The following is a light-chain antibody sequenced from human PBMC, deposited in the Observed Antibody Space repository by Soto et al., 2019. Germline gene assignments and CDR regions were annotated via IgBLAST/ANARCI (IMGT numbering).Light chain of an antibody. CDR3: QVWDGRSFQGV. Sequence: ELTQPPSVSVAPGQTASIACGGDNIGSKSVNWFQQRPGQAPVVVVYDDTDRPTGIPERFSGSNSGNTATLTISRVEAGDEADYYCQVWDGRSFQGVFGSGTKVTVL. CDR1: NIGSKS. J-gene: IGLJ1*01. V-gene: IGLV3-21*02. CDR2: DDT.